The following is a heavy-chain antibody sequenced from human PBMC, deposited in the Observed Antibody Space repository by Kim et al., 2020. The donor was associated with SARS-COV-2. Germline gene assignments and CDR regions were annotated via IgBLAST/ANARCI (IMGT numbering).Heavy chain of an antibody. J-gene: IGHJ6*02. D-gene: IGHD5-12*01. V-gene: IGHV4-4*02. CDR3: ARARNIVATIGYYYYGMDV. CDR2: IYHSGST. Sequence: SETLSLTCAVSGGSISSSNWWSWVRQPPGKGLEWIGEIYHSGSTNYNPSLKSRVTISVDKSKNQFSLKLSSVTAADTAVYYCARARNIVATIGYYYYGMDVWGQGTTVTVSS. CDR1: GGSISSSNW.